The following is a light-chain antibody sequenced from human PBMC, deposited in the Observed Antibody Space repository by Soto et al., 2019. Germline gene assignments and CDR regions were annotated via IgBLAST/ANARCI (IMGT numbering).Light chain of an antibody. J-gene: IGKJ5*01. CDR1: QSLLHSNGYNY. CDR2: LGS. V-gene: IGKV2-28*01. Sequence: DIVMTQSPLSLPVTPGEPASISCRSSQSLLHSNGYNYLDWYLQKPGQSPQLLIYLGSNRASGVPDRFSGSGSGTDFTLKISRVEAEDVGVYYCMQARQNLVTFGQGTRLEIK. CDR3: MQARQNLVT.